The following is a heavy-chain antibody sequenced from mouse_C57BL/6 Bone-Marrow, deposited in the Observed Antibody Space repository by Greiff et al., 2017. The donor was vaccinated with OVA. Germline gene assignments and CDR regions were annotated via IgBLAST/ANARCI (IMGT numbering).Heavy chain of an antibody. D-gene: IGHD1-1*01. CDR3: TRSRSYYGSDY. Sequence: EVHLVESGAGLVKPGGSLKLSCAASGFTFSSYAMSWVRQTPEKRLEWVAYISSGGDYIYYADTVKGRFTISRDNARNTLYLQMSSLKSEDTAMYYCTRSRSYYGSDYWGQGTTLTVSS. V-gene: IGHV5-9-1*02. CDR1: GFTFSSYA. J-gene: IGHJ2*01. CDR2: ISSGGDYI.